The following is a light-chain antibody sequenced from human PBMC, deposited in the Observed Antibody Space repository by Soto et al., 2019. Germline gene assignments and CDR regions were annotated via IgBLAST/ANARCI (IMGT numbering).Light chain of an antibody. CDR1: QSVTIGY. V-gene: IGKV3D-20*02. Sequence: VLTQSPATLSFSPRERATLSCTGIQSVTIGYLAWFQQKPGQAPRLLIYGARTRATGVPDRFSASGSGTDFTLTINSLEPEDFAVYYCQQRNVGPPITFGQGTRLEIK. CDR3: QQRNVGPPIT. CDR2: GAR. J-gene: IGKJ5*01.